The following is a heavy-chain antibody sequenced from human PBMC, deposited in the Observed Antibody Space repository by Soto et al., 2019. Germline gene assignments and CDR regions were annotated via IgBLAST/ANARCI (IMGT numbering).Heavy chain of an antibody. J-gene: IGHJ6*03. V-gene: IGHV1-18*01. Sequence: ASVKVSCKASGYTFTSYGISWVRQAPGQGLEWMGWISAYNGNTNYAQKLQGRVTMTTDTSTSTAYMELRSLRSDDTAVYYCARDPPVLRFLEWLLPPSGLAHHYYMDVWGTGTTVTVSS. D-gene: IGHD3-3*01. CDR2: ISAYNGNT. CDR1: GYTFTSYG. CDR3: ARDPPVLRFLEWLLPPSGLAHHYYMDV.